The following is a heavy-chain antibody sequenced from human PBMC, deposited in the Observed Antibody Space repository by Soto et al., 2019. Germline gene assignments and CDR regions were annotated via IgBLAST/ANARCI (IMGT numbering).Heavy chain of an antibody. Sequence: GGSLRLSCAASGFTFSNAWMTWVRQSPGKGLEWVGHIKSKTDGGTTEYATPVKGRFTISRDDSKNTLFLQMNSLKTDDTAVYYCSADYFDYWGQGTLVTVSS. CDR3: SADYFDY. CDR2: IKSKTDGGTT. J-gene: IGHJ4*02. V-gene: IGHV3-15*01. CDR1: GFTFSNAW.